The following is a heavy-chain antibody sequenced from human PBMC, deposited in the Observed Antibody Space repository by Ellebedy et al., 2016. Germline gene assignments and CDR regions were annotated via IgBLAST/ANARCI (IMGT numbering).Heavy chain of an antibody. CDR2: LSEVSSWI. D-gene: IGHD1-26*01. J-gene: IGHJ4*02. CDR3: AAARLLRGATGFFDA. CDR1: GFAFGDHF. V-gene: IGHV3-11*03. Sequence: GGSLRLXXEASGFAFGDHFMTWIRQAPGKGLEWVSDLSEVSSWIRYADSVKGRFTISRDNAKNSLYLEMTDLRVDDTAVYYCAAARLLRGATGFFDAWGPGTLVTVSS.